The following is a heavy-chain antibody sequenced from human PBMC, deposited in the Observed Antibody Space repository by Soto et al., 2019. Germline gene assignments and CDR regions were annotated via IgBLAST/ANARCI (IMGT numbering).Heavy chain of an antibody. D-gene: IGHD1-26*01. Sequence: GGSLRLSCAASGFTFSSYTMNWVRQAPGKGLEWVSSISSSSGTTHYADSVKGRFTISRDNAKNSLFLGMKCLGDDDTAVYYCATSKWELFGKWAFDIWGQGTMVTVSS. J-gene: IGHJ3*02. CDR2: ISSSSGTT. V-gene: IGHV3-48*02. CDR1: GFTFSSYT. CDR3: ATSKWELFGKWAFDI.